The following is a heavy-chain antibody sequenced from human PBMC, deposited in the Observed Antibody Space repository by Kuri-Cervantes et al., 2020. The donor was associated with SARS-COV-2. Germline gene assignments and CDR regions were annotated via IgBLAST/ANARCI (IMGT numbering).Heavy chain of an antibody. CDR1: GFTFSRSW. Sequence: GGSLRLSCAASGFTFSRSWMLWVRQAPGKGLEWVSSISSSSSYIYYADSVKGRFTISRDNAKNSLYLQMNSLRAEDTAVYYCARDGAARRLYMDVWGKGTTVTVSS. CDR3: ARDGAARRLYMDV. D-gene: IGHD6-6*01. V-gene: IGHV3-21*01. J-gene: IGHJ6*03. CDR2: ISSSSSYI.